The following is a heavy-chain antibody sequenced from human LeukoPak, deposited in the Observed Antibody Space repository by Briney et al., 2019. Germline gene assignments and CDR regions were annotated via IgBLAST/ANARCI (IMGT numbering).Heavy chain of an antibody. D-gene: IGHD2-2*01. CDR1: GYTLTELS. CDR3: ARDPWGGDIVVVPAAIHDP. Sequence: ASVKVSCKVSGYTLTELSMHWVRQAPGQGLEWMGRINPNSGGTNFAQKFQGRVTMTRDTSISTAYMELSRLTSDDTAVYYCARDPWGGDIVVVPAAIHDPWGQGTLVTVSS. V-gene: IGHV1-2*06. J-gene: IGHJ5*02. CDR2: INPNSGGT.